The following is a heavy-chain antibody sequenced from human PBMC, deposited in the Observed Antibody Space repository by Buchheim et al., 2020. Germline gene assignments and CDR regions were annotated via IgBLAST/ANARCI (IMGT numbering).Heavy chain of an antibody. Sequence: QVQLVESGGGVVQPGRSLRLSCAASGFTFSSYGMHWVRQAPGKGLEWVAVISYDGSNKYYADSVKGRFTISRDNSKNTLYLQMNSLRAEDTAVYYCAKVEGYSYGSMSYYYYGMDVWGQGTT. V-gene: IGHV3-30*18. J-gene: IGHJ6*02. CDR1: GFTFSSYG. CDR3: AKVEGYSYGSMSYYYYGMDV. CDR2: ISYDGSNK. D-gene: IGHD5-18*01.